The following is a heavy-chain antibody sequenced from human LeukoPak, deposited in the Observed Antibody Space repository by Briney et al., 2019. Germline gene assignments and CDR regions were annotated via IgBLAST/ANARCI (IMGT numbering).Heavy chain of an antibody. J-gene: IGHJ4*02. CDR3: AREDVPGFYDSSGYFS. CDR1: GFTFSSYS. CDR2: ISSSSTYI. V-gene: IGHV3-21*01. D-gene: IGHD3-22*01. Sequence: GGSLRLSCAASGFTFSSYSMNWVRQAPGKGLGWVSGISSSSTYIYYADSVKGRFTISRDNAKNSLYLQMNSLRAEDTAVYYCAREDVPGFYDSSGYFSWGQGTLVTVSS.